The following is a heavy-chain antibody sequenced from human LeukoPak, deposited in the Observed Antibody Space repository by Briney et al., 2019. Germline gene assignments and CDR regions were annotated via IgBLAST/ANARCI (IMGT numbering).Heavy chain of an antibody. J-gene: IGHJ2*01. CDR3: ARGVGSGWYFDL. Sequence: GASVKVSCKASGYTFTDYYMHWVRQAPGQGLEWTGWINPNSGGTNYAKNFQGRVTMTRDTSITTAYMDLSRLRSDDTAVYYCARGVGSGWYFDLWGRGTLVTVSS. V-gene: IGHV1-2*02. D-gene: IGHD3-10*01. CDR2: INPNSGGT. CDR1: GYTFTDYY.